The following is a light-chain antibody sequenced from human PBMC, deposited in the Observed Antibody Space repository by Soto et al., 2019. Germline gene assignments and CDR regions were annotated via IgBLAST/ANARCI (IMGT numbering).Light chain of an antibody. V-gene: IGKV1-5*01. J-gene: IGKJ1*01. CDR2: DAS. Sequence: MNQSAATLSAYVGDRVTITCRASQTINNCLAWYQQKPGKAPKLLISDASNLETGVPSRFSGSGSGTEFTLSINSLQPDDFATYYCQQCYIYRTFGQGTKLEIK. CDR1: QTINNC. CDR3: QQCYIYRT.